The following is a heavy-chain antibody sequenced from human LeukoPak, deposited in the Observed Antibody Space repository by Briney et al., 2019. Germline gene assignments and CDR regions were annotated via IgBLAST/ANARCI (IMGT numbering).Heavy chain of an antibody. Sequence: SETLSLTCTVSGGSVSGGYFWNWIRQSPGKGLEWIGYIYSRGNINYNPSLKSRVTVSLDTSKNQFSLKLTSVTAADTAVYYCARGIYAVENYYFDYWGQGTLVTVSS. V-gene: IGHV4-61*08. CDR2: IYSRGNI. CDR3: ARGIYAVENYYFDY. CDR1: GGSVSGGYF. D-gene: IGHD3-16*01. J-gene: IGHJ4*02.